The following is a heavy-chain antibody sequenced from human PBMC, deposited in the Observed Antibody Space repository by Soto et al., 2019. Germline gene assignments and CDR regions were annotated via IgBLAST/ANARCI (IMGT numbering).Heavy chain of an antibody. CDR3: ARGVCTGAYCYSWPFNYGVDV. D-gene: IGHD2-15*01. CDR2: ISWNSGSI. J-gene: IGHJ6*02. CDR1: GFTFDDYA. V-gene: IGHV3-9*01. Sequence: GGSLRLSCAASGFTFDDYAMHWVRQAPGKGLEWVSGISWNSGSIGYADSVKGRFTISRDNAKNSLYLQMNSLRAEDTAVYYCARGVCTGAYCYSWPFNYGVDVWGQGTTVTVSS.